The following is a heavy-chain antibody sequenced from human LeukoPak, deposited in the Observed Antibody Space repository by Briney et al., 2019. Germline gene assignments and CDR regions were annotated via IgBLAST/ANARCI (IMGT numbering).Heavy chain of an antibody. CDR2: IDEAGKDR. J-gene: IGHJ4*01. CDR1: GFTIDSFY. V-gene: IGHV3-7*01. Sequence: PGGSLRLSCVASGFTIDSFYMSWVRQAPGKGLEWVANIDEAGKDRYYADSVKGRFTISRDNTKNSVFLDMTSLRVEDTATYFCARASPGVVFNYFDYWGQRALVPVSS. CDR3: ARASPGVVFNYFDY. D-gene: IGHD2-15*01.